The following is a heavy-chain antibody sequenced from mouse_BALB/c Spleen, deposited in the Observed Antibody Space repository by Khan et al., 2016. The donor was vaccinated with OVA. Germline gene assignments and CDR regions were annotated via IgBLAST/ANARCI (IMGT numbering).Heavy chain of an antibody. CDR2: IWGGGGT. J-gene: IGHJ4*01. Sequence: VQGVESGPGLVAPSQSLSITCTVSGFSLSRYNIHWVRQPPGKGLEWLGMIWGGGGTDYNSTLKSRLSISKDNSKSQVFLKMNSLQTDYSAMYYCARAYYRYDGYYAMDYWGQGTSVTVSS. CDR1: GFSLSRYN. CDR3: ARAYYRYDGYYAMDY. V-gene: IGHV2-6-4*01. D-gene: IGHD2-14*01.